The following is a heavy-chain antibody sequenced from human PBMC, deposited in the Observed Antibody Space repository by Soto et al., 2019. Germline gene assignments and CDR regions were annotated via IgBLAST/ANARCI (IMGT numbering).Heavy chain of an antibody. CDR1: GGTFSSYA. CDR3: ARTYYYDSSGPIQDAFDI. CDR2: IIPILGTA. D-gene: IGHD3-22*01. V-gene: IGHV1-69*13. Sequence: SVKVSCKAAGGTFSSYAISWVRQAPGQGLEWMGGIIPILGTANYAQKFQGRVTITADESTSTAYMELSSLRSEDTAVYYCARTYYYDSSGPIQDAFDIWGQGTMVTVSS. J-gene: IGHJ3*02.